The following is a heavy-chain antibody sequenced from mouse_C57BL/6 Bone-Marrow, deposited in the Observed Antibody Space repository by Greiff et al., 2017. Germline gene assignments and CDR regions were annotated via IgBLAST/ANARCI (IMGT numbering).Heavy chain of an antibody. CDR3: ARRSNYPSAMDY. V-gene: IGHV1-80*01. D-gene: IGHD2-5*01. Sequence: VQLVESGAELVKPGASVKISCKASGYAFSSYWMNWVKQRPGKGLEWIGQIYPGDGDTNYNGKFKGKATLTADKSSSTAYMQLSSLTSEDSAVYFCARRSNYPSAMDYWGQGTSVTVSS. CDR1: GYAFSSYW. J-gene: IGHJ4*01. CDR2: IYPGDGDT.